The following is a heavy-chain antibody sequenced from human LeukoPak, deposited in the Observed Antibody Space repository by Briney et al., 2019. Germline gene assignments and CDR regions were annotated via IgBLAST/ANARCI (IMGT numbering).Heavy chain of an antibody. D-gene: IGHD4-23*01. J-gene: IGHJ4*02. CDR1: GGSFSGYY. V-gene: IGHV4-34*01. CDR3: ARGPTYGGNFGVDY. CDR2: INHSGST. Sequence: PSETLSLTCAVYGGSFSGYYWSWIRQPPGKGLEWIGEINHSGSTNYNQSLKSRVTISVDTSKNQFSLKLSSVTAADTAVYYCARGPTYGGNFGVDYWGQGTLVTVSS.